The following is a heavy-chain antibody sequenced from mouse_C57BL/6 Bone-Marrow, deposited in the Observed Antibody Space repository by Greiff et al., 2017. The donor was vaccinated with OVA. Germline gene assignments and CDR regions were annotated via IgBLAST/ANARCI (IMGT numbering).Heavy chain of an antibody. Sequence: EVMLVEPGGGLVKPGGSLKLSCVASGFTFSNYWMHWVRQSPEQGLEWVAQIRLKSDNYATHYAESVKGRFTISRDDSKSSVYLQMHNLRAEDTGIYLCRGSYDAMDYWGQGTSVTVSS. V-gene: IGHV6-3*01. J-gene: IGHJ4*01. CDR2: IRLKSDNYAT. CDR3: RGSYDAMDY. CDR1: GFTFSNYW.